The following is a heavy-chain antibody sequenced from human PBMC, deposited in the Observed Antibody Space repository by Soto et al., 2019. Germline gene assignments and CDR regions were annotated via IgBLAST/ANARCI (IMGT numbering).Heavy chain of an antibody. V-gene: IGHV1-2*04. CDR2: INPNSGGT. CDR3: ARDRSYQLLYTPYYYYFYGMDV. Sequence: ASVKVSCKASGYTFTGYYMHWVRQAPGQGLEWMGWINPNSGGTNYAQKFQGWVTMTRDTSISTAYMELSRLRSDDTAVYYCARDRSYQLLYTPYYYYFYGMDVWGQGTTVTVSS. CDR1: GYTFTGYY. D-gene: IGHD2-2*02. J-gene: IGHJ6*02.